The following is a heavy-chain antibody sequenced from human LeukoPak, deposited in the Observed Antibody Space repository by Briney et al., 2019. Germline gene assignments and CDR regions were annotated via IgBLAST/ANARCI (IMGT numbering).Heavy chain of an antibody. CDR1: GFTFSSYA. J-gene: IGHJ4*02. CDR2: ISSRGTST. CDR3: ARDSSGWYSYY. D-gene: IGHD6-19*01. Sequence: PGRSLRLSCAASGFTFSSYAMSWVRQAPGKGLEWVSAISSRGTSTYYADSVKGRFTISRDNSKNTLYLQMNSLRADDTAVYYCARDSSGWYSYYWGQGTLVTVSS. V-gene: IGHV3-23*01.